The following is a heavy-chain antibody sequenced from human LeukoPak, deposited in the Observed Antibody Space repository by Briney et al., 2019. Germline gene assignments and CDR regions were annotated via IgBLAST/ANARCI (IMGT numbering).Heavy chain of an antibody. CDR3: ARTTGRWFGSVLGY. Sequence: ASVKVSCKASGYTFTSYDINWVRQATGQGLEWMGWMNPNSGNTGYARKFQGRVTMTRDTSISTAYMELSSLRSEDTAVYYCARTTGRWFGSVLGYWGQGTLVTVSS. CDR1: GYTFTSYD. D-gene: IGHD3-10*01. J-gene: IGHJ4*02. V-gene: IGHV1-8*01. CDR2: MNPNSGNT.